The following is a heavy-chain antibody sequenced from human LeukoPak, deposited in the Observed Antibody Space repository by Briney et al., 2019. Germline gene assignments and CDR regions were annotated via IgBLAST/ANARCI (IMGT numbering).Heavy chain of an antibody. CDR1: GFTFSSYS. D-gene: IGHD4-17*01. J-gene: IGHJ4*02. V-gene: IGHV3-21*01. CDR3: ARDGRTVTRKAFDY. Sequence: GGCLRLSCAASGFTFSSYSMSWVRQAPGKGLEWVSSISSSSSYIYYADSVKGRFTISRDNAKNSLYLQMNSLRAEDTAVYYCARDGRTVTRKAFDYWGQGTLVTVSS. CDR2: ISSSSSYI.